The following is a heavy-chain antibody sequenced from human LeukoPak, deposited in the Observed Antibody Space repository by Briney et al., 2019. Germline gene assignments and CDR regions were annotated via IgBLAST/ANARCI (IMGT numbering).Heavy chain of an antibody. CDR1: GGSFSGYY. V-gene: IGHV4-34*01. D-gene: IGHD1-7*01. J-gene: IGHJ5*02. Sequence: PSETLSLTCAVYGGSFSGYYWSWIRQPPGKGLEWIGEINHSGSTNYNPSLKSRVTISVDTSKNQFSLKLSSVTAADTAVYYCARGPNWNYRFDPWGQGTLVTVSS. CDR2: INHSGST. CDR3: ARGPNWNYRFDP.